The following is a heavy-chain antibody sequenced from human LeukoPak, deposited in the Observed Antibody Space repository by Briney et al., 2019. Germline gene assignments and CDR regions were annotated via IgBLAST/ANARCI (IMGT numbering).Heavy chain of an antibody. CDR3: ARGDWAPFEY. J-gene: IGHJ4*02. V-gene: IGHV3-7*01. Sequence: GGSLRLSCAASGFTFSDYWMNWVRQAPGKGLEWVANIDQDGGGKYYLDSVKGRFTISRDNAKSSLYLQIDSLRAEDTAVYYCARGDWAPFEYWGQGSLLTVSS. CDR1: GFTFSDYW. D-gene: IGHD2-21*02. CDR2: IDQDGGGK.